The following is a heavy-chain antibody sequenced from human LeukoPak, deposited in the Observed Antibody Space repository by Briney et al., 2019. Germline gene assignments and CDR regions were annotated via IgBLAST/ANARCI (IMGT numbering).Heavy chain of an antibody. Sequence: GGSLRLSCAASGFTFNNYWLSWVRQAPGKGLEWVANIKTDGSETYYVDAVKGRFTISRDNAKNSLYLQMNNLRVEDTAVYYCVRNLPGASYWGQGTLVIVSS. CDR3: VRNLPGASY. J-gene: IGHJ4*02. CDR2: IKTDGSET. V-gene: IGHV3-7*01. D-gene: IGHD4/OR15-4a*01. CDR1: GFTFNNYW.